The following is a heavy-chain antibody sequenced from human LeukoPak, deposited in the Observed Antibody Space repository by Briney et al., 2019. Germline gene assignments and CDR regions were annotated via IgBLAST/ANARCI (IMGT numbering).Heavy chain of an antibody. Sequence: PPQTLSLTCAVSGGSISSGGYSWSWIRQPPGKGLEWIGYIYHSGSTYYNPSLKSRVTISVDRSKNQFSLKLSSVTAADTAVYYCARSVNPFYYFDYWGQGTLVSVSS. D-gene: IGHD1-14*01. J-gene: IGHJ4*02. CDR3: ARSVNPFYYFDY. V-gene: IGHV4-30-2*01. CDR1: GGSISSGGYS. CDR2: IYHSGST.